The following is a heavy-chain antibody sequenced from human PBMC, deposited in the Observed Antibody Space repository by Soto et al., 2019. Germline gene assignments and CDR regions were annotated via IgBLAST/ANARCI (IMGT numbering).Heavy chain of an antibody. J-gene: IGHJ6*02. CDR1: GFTFSDYS. D-gene: IGHD2-21*01. V-gene: IGHV3-11*06. CDR2: IVSGSTYT. Sequence: QVQLVESGGGLVKPGGSLRLSCAASGFTFSDYSMSWIRQAPGKGLEWISYIVSGSTYTNYADSVKGRFTISRDNAKESLYLEMNSLRAEDTAVYYCARVDGESRMDVWGQGTTVSVSS. CDR3: ARVDGESRMDV.